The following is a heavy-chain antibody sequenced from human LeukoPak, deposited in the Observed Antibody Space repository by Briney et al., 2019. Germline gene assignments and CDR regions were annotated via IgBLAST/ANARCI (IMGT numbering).Heavy chain of an antibody. D-gene: IGHD3-3*01. CDR2: TYYRSKWYN. J-gene: IGHJ6*02. CDR3: ARELRDVLRFLEWFPTLGMDV. V-gene: IGHV6-1*01. Sequence: SQTLSLTCAISGDSVSSNSAAWNWIRQSPSRGLEWLGRTYYRSKWYNDYAVSVKSRITINPDTSKNQFSLQLNSVTPEDTAVYYCARELRDVLRFLEWFPTLGMDVWGRGTTVTVSS. CDR1: GDSVSSNSAA.